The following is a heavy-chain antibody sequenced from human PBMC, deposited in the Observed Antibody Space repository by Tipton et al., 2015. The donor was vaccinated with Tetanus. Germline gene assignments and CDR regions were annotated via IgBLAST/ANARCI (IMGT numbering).Heavy chain of an antibody. J-gene: IGHJ4*02. Sequence: SLRLSCAASGFTFGIYWMSWVRQAPGGGLEWVANIKQDGSEEPYVGSVRGRFTVSRNRAKNSVFLQMDSLRVEDTAVYYCARVDYLYNGAVYWGQGTLVTVSS. CDR2: IKQDGSEE. CDR1: GFTFGIYW. V-gene: IGHV3-7*01. CDR3: ARVDYLYNGAVY. D-gene: IGHD5-24*01.